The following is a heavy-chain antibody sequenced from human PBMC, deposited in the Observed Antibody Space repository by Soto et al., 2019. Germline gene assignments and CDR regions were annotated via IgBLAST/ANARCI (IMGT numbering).Heavy chain of an antibody. J-gene: IGHJ5*02. V-gene: IGHV1-18*01. D-gene: IGHD2-2*01. CDR2: VSGYNDDR. CDR1: GYTFTNYG. CDR3: ARDWYCSRTSCTDCFDP. Sequence: GASVKVSCKASGYTFTNYGLSWVRQAPGQGLEWMGWVSGYNDDRRYTQKFQGRVTMTTDTSTSTAYMELRSLSFDDTAVYYCARDWYCSRTSCTDCFDPSGQATLVTVSS.